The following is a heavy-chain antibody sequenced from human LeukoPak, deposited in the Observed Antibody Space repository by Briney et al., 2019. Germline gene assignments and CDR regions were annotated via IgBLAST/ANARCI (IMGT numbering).Heavy chain of an antibody. V-gene: IGHV1-2*02. D-gene: IGHD2-2*01. J-gene: IGHJ4*02. CDR3: AREVLHPAAMALDY. Sequence: ASVKVSCKASGYTFTCYYMHWVRQAPGQGREGMGWINPNSGGTNYAQKFQGRVTMTRDTSISTAYMELSRLRSDDTAVYYCAREVLHPAAMALDYWGQGTLVTVSS. CDR2: INPNSGGT. CDR1: GYTFTCYY.